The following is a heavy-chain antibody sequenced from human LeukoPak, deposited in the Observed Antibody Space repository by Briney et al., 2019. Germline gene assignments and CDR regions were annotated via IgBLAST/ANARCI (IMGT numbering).Heavy chain of an antibody. CDR1: GGTFSSYA. D-gene: IGHD3-3*01. CDR2: IIPILGRA. V-gene: IGHV1-69*04. Sequence: SVKVSCKASGGTFSSYAISWVRQAPGQGLEWMGRIIPILGRANYAQKFQGRVTITADKSTSTAYMELSSLRSEDTAVYYCAREVSGFLEWLSYFDYWGQGTLVTVSS. J-gene: IGHJ4*02. CDR3: AREVSGFLEWLSYFDY.